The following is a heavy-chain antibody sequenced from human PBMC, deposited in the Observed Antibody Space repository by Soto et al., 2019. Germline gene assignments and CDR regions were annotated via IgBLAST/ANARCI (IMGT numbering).Heavy chain of an antibody. CDR3: ARRVCTNGVFYNGRNYYYGMDV. Sequence: SETLSLTCAVSGGSISSGGYSWSWIRQPPGKGLEWIGYIYHSGSTYYNPSLKSRVTISVDRSKNQFSLKLSSVTAADTAVYYWARRVCTNGVFYNGRNYYYGMDVWGQGTTVTVSS. D-gene: IGHD2-8*01. CDR2: IYHSGST. CDR1: GGSISSGGYS. V-gene: IGHV4-30-2*01. J-gene: IGHJ6*02.